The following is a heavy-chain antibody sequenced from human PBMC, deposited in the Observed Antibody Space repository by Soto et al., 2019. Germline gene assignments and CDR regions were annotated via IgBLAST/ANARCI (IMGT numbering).Heavy chain of an antibody. CDR2: ISWNSGSI. J-gene: IGHJ6*02. D-gene: IGHD4-17*01. V-gene: IGHV3-9*01. Sequence: EVQLVESGGGVVQPGRSLRLSCAASGFTFDDYAMHWVRQAPGKGLEWFSGISWNSGSIGYADSVKGRFTISRDNAKNSLYLQMNSLRAEDTALYYCAKDRYGDYGEGGMDVWGQGTTVTVSS. CDR1: GFTFDDYA. CDR3: AKDRYGDYGEGGMDV.